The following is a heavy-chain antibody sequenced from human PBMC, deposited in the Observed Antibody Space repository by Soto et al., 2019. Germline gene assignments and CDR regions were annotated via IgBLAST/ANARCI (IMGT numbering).Heavy chain of an antibody. D-gene: IGHD3-3*01. V-gene: IGHV3-23*01. Sequence: EVQLLESGGGLVQPGGSLRLSCAASGFTFSSYAMSWVRKAPGKGLEWVSAISGSGGSTYYADSVKGRFTISRDNSKNTLYLQMNSLRAEDTAVYYCAKVNTYYDFWSGYSYFDYWGQGTLVTVSS. CDR3: AKVNTYYDFWSGYSYFDY. J-gene: IGHJ4*02. CDR1: GFTFSSYA. CDR2: ISGSGGST.